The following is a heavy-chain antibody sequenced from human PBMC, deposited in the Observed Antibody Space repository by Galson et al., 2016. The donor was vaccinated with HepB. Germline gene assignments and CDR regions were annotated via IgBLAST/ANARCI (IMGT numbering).Heavy chain of an antibody. V-gene: IGHV4/OR15-8*01. Sequence: SETLSLTCSVSGGSITSSDWWSWVRQPPGKGLEWIAEIHYNGRPNHSPSPKSRVTITVDKSRNKFSLKLSSVTAADPAVYYCARGELALGFDYWGQGALVTVSS. CDR1: GGSITSSDW. CDR3: ARGELALGFDY. D-gene: IGHD3-10*01. J-gene: IGHJ4*02. CDR2: IHYNGRP.